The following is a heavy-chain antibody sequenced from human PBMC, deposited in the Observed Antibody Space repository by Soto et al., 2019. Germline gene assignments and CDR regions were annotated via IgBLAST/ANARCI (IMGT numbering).Heavy chain of an antibody. CDR1: GGSFSGYY. V-gene: IGHV4-34*01. CDR2: INHSGRT. J-gene: IGHJ6*02. Sequence: SETLSLTCAVYGGSFSGYYWGWIRQPPGKGLEKIGEINHSGRTNYNPSLKSQDTISVDTTKNQFSLKLSYVTAADTAVYYCARGRYDFWSGYWGGYYYGMDVWGQGTTVS. D-gene: IGHD3-3*01. CDR3: ARGRYDFWSGYWGGYYYGMDV.